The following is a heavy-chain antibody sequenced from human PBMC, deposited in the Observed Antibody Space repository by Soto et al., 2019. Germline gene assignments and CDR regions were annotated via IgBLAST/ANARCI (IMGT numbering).Heavy chain of an antibody. J-gene: IGHJ3*02. CDR2: INPSGGST. CDR3: ARAGMTISFYDAFDI. CDR1: GYTFTSYY. Sequence: ASVKVSCKASGYTFTSYYMHWVRQAPGQGLEWMGIINPSGGSTSYAQKLQGRVTMTTDTSTSTAYMELRSLRSDDTALYYCARAGMTISFYDAFDIWGQGTMVTVSS. D-gene: IGHD4-17*01. V-gene: IGHV1-46*01.